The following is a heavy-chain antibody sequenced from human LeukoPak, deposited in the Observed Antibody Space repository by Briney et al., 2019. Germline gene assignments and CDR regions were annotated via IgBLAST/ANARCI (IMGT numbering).Heavy chain of an antibody. Sequence: GGSLRLSCAASGFTFSSYAMHWVRQAPGKGLEWVAVISYDGSNKYYADSVKGRFTISRDNSKNTLYLQMNSLRAEDTAVYYXXXXXXILTGLVDYWGQGTLVTVSS. CDR1: GFTFSSYA. V-gene: IGHV3-30-3*01. D-gene: IGHD3-9*01. CDR2: ISYDGSNK. CDR3: XXXXXILTGLVDY. J-gene: IGHJ4*02.